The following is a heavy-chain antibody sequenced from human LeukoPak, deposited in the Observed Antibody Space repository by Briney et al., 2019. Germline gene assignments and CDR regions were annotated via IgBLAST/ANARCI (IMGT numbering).Heavy chain of an antibody. V-gene: IGHV4-39*01. J-gene: IGHJ4*02. CDR3: ARLKGQWFGELHYYFDY. D-gene: IGHD3-10*01. CDR1: GGSISSYY. CDR2: IYYSGST. Sequence: SETLSLTCTVSGGSISSYYWGWIRQPPGKGLEWIGSIYYSGSTYYNPSLKSRVTISVDTSKNQFSLKLSSVTAADTAAYYCARLKGQWFGELHYYFDYWGQGTLVTVSS.